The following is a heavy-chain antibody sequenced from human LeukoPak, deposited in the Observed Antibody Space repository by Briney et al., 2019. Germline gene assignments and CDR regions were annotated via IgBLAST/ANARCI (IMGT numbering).Heavy chain of an antibody. J-gene: IGHJ4*02. Sequence: GGSLRLSCAASGFTVSSNNMSWVRKAPGKGLEWVSVIYSGGSTYYADSVKGRFTISRDNSKNTLYLQMNSLRAEDTAVYYCARGAARAPPDYWGQGTLVTVSS. CDR1: GFTVSSNN. CDR3: ARGAARAPPDY. V-gene: IGHV3-53*01. CDR2: IYSGGST. D-gene: IGHD6-6*01.